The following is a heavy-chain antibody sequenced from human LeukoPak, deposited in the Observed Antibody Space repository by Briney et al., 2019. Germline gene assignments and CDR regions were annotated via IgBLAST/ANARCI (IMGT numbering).Heavy chain of an antibody. J-gene: IGHJ4*02. CDR3: ARDTVGATDY. Sequence: GGSLRLSCAASGFSFSSSWMSWVRQAPGKGLEWVANIKPDGSVKYYVDSVKGRFTISRDNAKKSLYLQMNSLRAEDTALYYCARDTVGATDYWGQGTLVTVSS. V-gene: IGHV3-7*01. CDR1: GFSFSSSW. CDR2: IKPDGSVK. D-gene: IGHD1-26*01.